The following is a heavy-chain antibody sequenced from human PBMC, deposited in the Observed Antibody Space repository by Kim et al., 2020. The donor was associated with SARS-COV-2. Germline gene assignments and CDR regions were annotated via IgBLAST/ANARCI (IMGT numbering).Heavy chain of an antibody. D-gene: IGHD2-21*02. V-gene: IGHV3-53*01. J-gene: IGHJ6*02. Sequence: DSVGGRFTISRDNSRNAVYLQMNSLRAEDTAVYYCARLGPVTDNYYYGMDVWGQGTTVTVSS. CDR3: ARLGPVTDNYYYGMDV.